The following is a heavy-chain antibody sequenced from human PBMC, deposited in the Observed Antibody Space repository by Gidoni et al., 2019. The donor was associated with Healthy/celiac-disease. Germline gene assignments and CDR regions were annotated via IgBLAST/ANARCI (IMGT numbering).Heavy chain of an antibody. CDR3: ARAAIWNRGSGRVGPMPFDI. V-gene: IGHV3-21*01. D-gene: IGHD3-10*01. CDR2: ISSSSSYI. CDR1: GFTFISYS. Sequence: EVQLVESGGGLVKPGGSLRLSCAASGFTFISYSMQWVRQAPGKGLEWVSSISSSSSYIYYADSVKGRFTISRDNAKNSLYLQMNSLRAEDTAVYYCARAAIWNRGSGRVGPMPFDIWGQGTMVTVSS. J-gene: IGHJ3*02.